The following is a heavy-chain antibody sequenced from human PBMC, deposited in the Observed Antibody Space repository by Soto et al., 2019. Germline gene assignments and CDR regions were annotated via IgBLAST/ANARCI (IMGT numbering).Heavy chain of an antibody. CDR1: GFTFSSYA. D-gene: IGHD6-25*01. Sequence: SLRLSCAASGFTFSSYAMHWVRQAPGKGLEWVAVISYDGSNKYYADSVKGRFTISRDSSKNTLYLEMSSLRPEDTAVYYCVRRGYNWQFSDYWGQGTLVTVSS. J-gene: IGHJ4*02. CDR2: ISYDGSNK. V-gene: IGHV3-30-3*01. CDR3: VRRGYNWQFSDY.